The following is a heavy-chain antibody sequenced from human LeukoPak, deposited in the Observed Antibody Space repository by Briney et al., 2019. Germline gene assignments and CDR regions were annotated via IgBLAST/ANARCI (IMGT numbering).Heavy chain of an antibody. Sequence: GGSLRLSCAASGFTVSSNYMSWVRQAPGKGLEWVSVIYSGGSTYYADSMKGRFTISRDNSKNTLYLQMNSLRAEDTAVYYCARGGSRGDYGDYFDYWGQGTLVTVSS. CDR2: IYSGGST. CDR1: GFTVSSNY. V-gene: IGHV3-53*01. D-gene: IGHD4-17*01. CDR3: ARGGSRGDYGDYFDY. J-gene: IGHJ4*02.